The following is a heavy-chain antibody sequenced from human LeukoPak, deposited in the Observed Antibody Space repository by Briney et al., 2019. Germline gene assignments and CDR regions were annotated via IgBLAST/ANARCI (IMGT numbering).Heavy chain of an antibody. CDR3: ARAYSYGSIDY. D-gene: IGHD5-18*01. CDR2: IYSGGNT. J-gene: IGHJ4*02. CDR1: GFSVDTNY. Sequence: GGSLRVSCAASGFSVDTNYMSWVRQAPGKGLEWVSLIYSGGNTYYADSVKGRFTISRDNSKNTLYLQMNSLRAEDTAVYYCARAYSYGSIDYWGRGALVTVSS. V-gene: IGHV3-53*01.